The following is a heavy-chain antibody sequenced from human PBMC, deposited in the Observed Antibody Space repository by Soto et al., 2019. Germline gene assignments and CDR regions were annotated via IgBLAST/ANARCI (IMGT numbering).Heavy chain of an antibody. CDR2: VHYSGYV. Sequence: SETLSLTCTVSGASTTTSSYCWGWIRQTPGKGLEWIGTVHYSGYVYYSPPLKSRLTISVDTSKNQFSLKLSSVTAADTAVYYCARHWGRGAAGTCYNWGQGTLVTVSS. J-gene: IGHJ4*02. V-gene: IGHV4-39*01. CDR1: GASTTTSSYC. CDR3: ARHWGRGAAGTCYN. D-gene: IGHD6-13*01.